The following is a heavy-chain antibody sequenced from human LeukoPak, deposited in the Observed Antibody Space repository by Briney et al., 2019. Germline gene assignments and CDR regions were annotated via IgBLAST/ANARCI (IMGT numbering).Heavy chain of an antibody. J-gene: IGHJ4*01. Sequence: GGSLRLSCVVSGFTLSDRHMDWLRQAPGRGREWVGRSRSRSKPNSCNMEFAASVEGRFSMSRDDSQDSLYLRIDSLKIEDTAVYYCVRVSTWESVWYHFGHWGEGVGVTVCS. CDR3: VRVSTWESVWYHFGH. V-gene: IGHV3-72*01. CDR1: GFTLSDRH. CDR2: SRSRSKPNSCNM. D-gene: IGHD1-26*01.